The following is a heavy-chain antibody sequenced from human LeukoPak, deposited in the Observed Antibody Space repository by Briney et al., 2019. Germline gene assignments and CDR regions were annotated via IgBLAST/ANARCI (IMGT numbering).Heavy chain of an antibody. CDR1: GFTFSSYS. CDR2: ISSSSSTI. D-gene: IGHD1-7*01. CDR3: ARDSVGITGTTSFDY. J-gene: IGHJ4*02. V-gene: IGHV3-48*04. Sequence: PGGSLRLSCAASGFTFSSYSMNWVRQAPGKGLEWVSYISSSSSTIYYADSVKGRFTISRDNAKNSLYLQMNSLRAEDTAVYYCARDSVGITGTTSFDYWGQGTLVTVSS.